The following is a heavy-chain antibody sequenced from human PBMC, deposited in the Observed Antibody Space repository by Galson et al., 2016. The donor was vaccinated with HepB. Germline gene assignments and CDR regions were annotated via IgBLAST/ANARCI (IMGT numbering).Heavy chain of an antibody. J-gene: IGHJ6*04. CDR2: THPGDSHT. V-gene: IGHV5-51*01. CDR1: GYSFTGYW. CDR3: ARLVMLHSRGNYYFSGTDV. D-gene: IGHD2-21*01. Sequence: QSGAEVKKPGESLKISCEGSGYSFTGYWIGWVRQMPGNGLEWMGITHPGDSHTRYSPSFQGQVSISADESNSTSSLQWGSLKASDTATYYWARLVMLHSRGNYYFSGTDVWGKGTPVTVSS.